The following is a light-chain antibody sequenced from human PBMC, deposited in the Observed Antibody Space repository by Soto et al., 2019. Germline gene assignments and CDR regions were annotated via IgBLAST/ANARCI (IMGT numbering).Light chain of an antibody. Sequence: DIQVTQSPYTLSAAIGDRVTITCRASQSIGTRMAWLQQKPGRAPKHLLYQASSLESGVPSRFSGSGSRTQFTLPISSLQPEDFATCYCKQYNRYWTFGQGTKVEIK. V-gene: IGKV1-5*03. J-gene: IGKJ1*01. CDR2: QAS. CDR3: KQYNRYWT. CDR1: QSIGTR.